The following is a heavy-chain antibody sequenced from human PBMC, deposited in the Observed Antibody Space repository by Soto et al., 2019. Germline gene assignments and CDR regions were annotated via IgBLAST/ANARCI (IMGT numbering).Heavy chain of an antibody. V-gene: IGHV3-73*01. CDR3: TRFPDYGDNFDY. D-gene: IGHD4-17*01. CDR1: GFTFSGSA. CDR2: NRSKANSYAT. J-gene: IGHJ4*02. Sequence: GGSLRLSCAASGFTFSGSAMHWVRQASGTGLEWVGRNRSKANSYATAYAASVKGRFTISRDDSKNTAYLQMNSLKTEDTAVYYCTRFPDYGDNFDYWGQGTLVTVSS.